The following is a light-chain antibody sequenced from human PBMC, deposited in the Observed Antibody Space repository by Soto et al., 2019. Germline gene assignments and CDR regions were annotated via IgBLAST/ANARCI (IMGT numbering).Light chain of an antibody. CDR2: GAS. CDR1: QSVSSS. CDR3: LQYNNWPLT. Sequence: EIVMTQSPATLSVSPGERATLSCRASQSVSSSLAWYQQKPGQAPRLLIYGASTRATGIPARFSGSGSGTEFTLTISSLQSEDFAVYYCLQYNNWPLTFGQGTRLEI. V-gene: IGKV3-15*01. J-gene: IGKJ5*01.